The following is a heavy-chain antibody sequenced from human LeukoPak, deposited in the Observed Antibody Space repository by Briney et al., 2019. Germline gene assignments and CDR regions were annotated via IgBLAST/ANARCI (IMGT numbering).Heavy chain of an antibody. CDR1: GGSISSSSYY. J-gene: IGHJ4*02. V-gene: IGHV4-39*07. D-gene: IGHD5-12*01. Sequence: SETLSLTCTVSGGSISSSSYYWGWIRQPPGKGLEWIGSIYYSGSTYYNPSLKSRVTISVDTSKNQFSLKLSSVTAADTAVYYCARSTHSGYDFGYWGQGTLVTVSS. CDR2: IYYSGST. CDR3: ARSTHSGYDFGY.